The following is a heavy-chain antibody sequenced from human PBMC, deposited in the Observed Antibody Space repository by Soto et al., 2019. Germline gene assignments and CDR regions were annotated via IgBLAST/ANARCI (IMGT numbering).Heavy chain of an antibody. CDR3: AREYCTSTSCYGVEY. J-gene: IGHJ4*02. CDR1: VDTFTTYG. D-gene: IGHD2-2*01. CDR2: ISGYNDNT. V-gene: IGHV1-18*01. Sequence: QVQLVQSGAEVKMPGASVKVSCKASVDTFTTYGISWVRQSPGQGLELMGWISGYNDNTKYAQKFQGRVIMTADTSTSTAYMELRTLSSDDTAVYYCAREYCTSTSCYGVEYWGQGPLVTVSS.